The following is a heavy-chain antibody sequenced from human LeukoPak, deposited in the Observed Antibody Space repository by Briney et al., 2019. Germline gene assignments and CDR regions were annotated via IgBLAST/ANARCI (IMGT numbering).Heavy chain of an antibody. D-gene: IGHD3-16*01. J-gene: IGHJ4*02. CDR1: GGSLKNYY. Sequence: SETLSLTCTVAGGSLKNYYWSWIRQPPGKGLEWIAYINDNGHSGYNPSLESRVTISVDTSKNHFSLRLRSVTAADTAVYYCARESADYVSGSFSDYWGQGILVTVSS. CDR2: INDNGHS. CDR3: ARESADYVSGSFSDY. V-gene: IGHV4-59*12.